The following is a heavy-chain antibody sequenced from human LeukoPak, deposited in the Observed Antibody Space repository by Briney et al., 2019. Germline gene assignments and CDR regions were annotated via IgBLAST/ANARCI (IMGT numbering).Heavy chain of an antibody. CDR1: GGTFSSYT. CDR2: IIPILGIA. J-gene: IGHJ4*02. D-gene: IGHD2-15*01. V-gene: IGHV1-69*02. Sequence: GSSVKVSCKASGGTFSSYTISWVRQAPGQGLEWMGRIIPILGIADYAQKFQGRVTITADKSTRTAYMELSSLRSEDTAVYYCARARFEGSCSGGSCYSGPDYWGQGTLVTVSS. CDR3: ARARFEGSCSGGSCYSGPDY.